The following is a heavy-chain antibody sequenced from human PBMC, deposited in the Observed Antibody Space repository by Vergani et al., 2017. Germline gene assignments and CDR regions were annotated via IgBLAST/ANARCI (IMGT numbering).Heavy chain of an antibody. J-gene: IGHJ4*02. CDR2: ITPGGST. Sequence: VQLVQFGTEVKKPGASAKIACKTSGYTFTNHHLHWVRKAPGQGLEWMGIITPGGSTDYAPKFQGRATMTRDTSTRTVYMDLTGLRSDDTAMYYCARTSXISRIYYNSEWDYWGQGTLVVVSS. CDR3: ARTSXISRIYYNSEWDY. D-gene: IGHD3-10*01. CDR1: GYTFTNHH. V-gene: IGHV1-46*03.